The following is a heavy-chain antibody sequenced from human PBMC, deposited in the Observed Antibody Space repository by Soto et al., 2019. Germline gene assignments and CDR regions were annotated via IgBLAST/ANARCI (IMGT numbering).Heavy chain of an antibody. J-gene: IGHJ5*02. D-gene: IGHD1-1*01. Sequence: SVKVSCKASGYTFVTYAISWVRQARGQGLEWMGWVSTYTGHTNYAQNFQGRLTLTTDTATSTAYMELRSLRSDDTAGYSCEPHHGQTKGEQGVEPWG. V-gene: IGHV1-18*01. CDR2: VSTYTGHT. CDR1: GYTFVTYA. CDR3: EPHHGQTKGEQGVEP.